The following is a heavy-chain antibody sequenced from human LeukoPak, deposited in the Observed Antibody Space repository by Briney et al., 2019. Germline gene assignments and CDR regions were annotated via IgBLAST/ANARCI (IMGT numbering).Heavy chain of an antibody. J-gene: IGHJ1*01. CDR2: INPSGGST. CDR1: GYTFTGYY. Sequence: ASVKVSCKASGYTFTGYYMHWVRQAPGQGLEWMGIINPSGGSTSYAQKFQGRVTMTRDMSTSTVYMELSSLRSEDTAVYYCARDHPDRIAAAGFQHWGQGTLVTVSS. CDR3: ARDHPDRIAAAGFQH. V-gene: IGHV1-46*01. D-gene: IGHD6-13*01.